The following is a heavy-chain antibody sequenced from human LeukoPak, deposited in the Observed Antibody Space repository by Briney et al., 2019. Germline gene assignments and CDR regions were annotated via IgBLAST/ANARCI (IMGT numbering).Heavy chain of an antibody. V-gene: IGHV4-38-2*01. CDR2: IFQRGYS. J-gene: IGHJ5*02. CDR1: GYSISSGYY. CDR3: AGDKETTGNGRPNWFDP. Sequence: PSETLSLTCAVSGYSISSGYYWGWIRQPPGKGLQWIGSIFQRGYSYYNPSLKSRVTISVDTSRNQFSLKSSSVTAADTAVYYCAGDKETTGNGRPNWFDPWGQGTLVTVSS. D-gene: IGHD1-1*01.